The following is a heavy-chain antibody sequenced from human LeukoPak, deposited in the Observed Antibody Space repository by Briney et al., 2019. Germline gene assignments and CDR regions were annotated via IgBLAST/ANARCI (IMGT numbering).Heavy chain of an antibody. CDR3: ARGGNSWFDP. D-gene: IGHD4-23*01. CDR1: GGSISSYY. CDR2: IYYSGST. V-gene: IGHV4-59*08. Sequence: SETLSLTCTVSGGSISSYYWSWIRQPPGKGLEWIGYIYYSGSTNYNPSLKSRVTISVDTSKNQFSLKLSSVTAADTAVYYCARGGNSWFDPWGQGTLVTVSS. J-gene: IGHJ5*02.